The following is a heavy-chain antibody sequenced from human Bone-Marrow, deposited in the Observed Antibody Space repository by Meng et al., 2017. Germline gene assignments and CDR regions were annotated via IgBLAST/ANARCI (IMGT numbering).Heavy chain of an antibody. Sequence: SETLSLTCAVSGGSISSSNWWSWVRQPAGKGLEWIGEIYHSGSTNYNPSLKSRVTIAVAKSNNQFSLKLRSVTAADTAVYYCARYSSGWYGIWFDAWGQGTLVTVSS. CDR3: ARYSSGWYGIWFDA. D-gene: IGHD6-19*01. CDR2: IYHSGST. J-gene: IGHJ5*02. V-gene: IGHV4-4*02. CDR1: GGSISSSNW.